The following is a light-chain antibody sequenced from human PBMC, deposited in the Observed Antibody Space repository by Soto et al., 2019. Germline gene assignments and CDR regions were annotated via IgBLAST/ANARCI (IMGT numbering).Light chain of an antibody. CDR3: GTWDSSLSAWI. CDR2: DDN. J-gene: IGLJ2*01. V-gene: IGLV1-51*01. CDR1: SSNIGKNY. Sequence: QSVLTQPPSVSAAPGQKVTISCSGSSSNIGKNYVSWYQQLPGTAPKPLIYDDNKRPSGIPDRFSGSKSGTSATLGITGLQTGDEADYYCGTWDSSLSAWIFGGGTQLTVL.